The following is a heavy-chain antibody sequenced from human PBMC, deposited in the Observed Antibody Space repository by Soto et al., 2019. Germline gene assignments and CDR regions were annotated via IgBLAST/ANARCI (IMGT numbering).Heavy chain of an antibody. CDR3: AREGGTGYCSSTSCYGYYYGMDV. V-gene: IGHV6-1*01. CDR2: TYYRSKWYN. Sequence: LTCAISGDSVSSNSAAWNWIRQSPSRGLEWLGRTYYRSKWYNDYAVSVKSRITINPDTSKNQFSLQLNSVTPEDTAVYYCAREGGTGYCSSTSCYGYYYGMDVWGQGTTVTVSS. CDR1: GDSVSSNSAA. J-gene: IGHJ6*02. D-gene: IGHD2-2*01.